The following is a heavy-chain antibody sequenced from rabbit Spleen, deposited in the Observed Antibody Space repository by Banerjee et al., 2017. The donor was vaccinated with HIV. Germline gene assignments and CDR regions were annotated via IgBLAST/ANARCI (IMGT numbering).Heavy chain of an antibody. Sequence: QLVESGGGLVQPGGSLKLSCKASGFDFNKYYMQWVRQAPGKGLEWIGYIDPVFGITNYANSVKGRFTISRDNTQNTLYLQLNSLTAADTATYFCARNPYTYADYGDYFDTRLDLWGQGTLVTVS. D-gene: IGHD2-1*01. CDR1: GFDFNKYY. CDR3: ARNPYTYADYGDYFDTRLDL. CDR2: IDPVFGIT. V-gene: IGHV1S7*01. J-gene: IGHJ3*01.